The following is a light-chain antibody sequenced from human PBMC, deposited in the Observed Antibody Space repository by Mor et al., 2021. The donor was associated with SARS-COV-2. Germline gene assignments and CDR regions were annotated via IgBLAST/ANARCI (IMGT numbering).Light chain of an antibody. CDR3: CSYAGSPYV. J-gene: IGLJ1*01. CDR1: SRDVGGYNY. CDR2: DVT. Sequence: NLSCTGTSRDVGGYNYVSWYQQHPGKAPKLMIYDVTKRPSGVPDRFSGSKSGNTASLTISGLQAEDEADYYCCSYAGSPYVFGTGTK. V-gene: IGLV2-11*01.